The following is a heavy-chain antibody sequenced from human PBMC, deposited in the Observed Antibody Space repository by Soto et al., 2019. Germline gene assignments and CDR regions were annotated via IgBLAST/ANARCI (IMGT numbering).Heavy chain of an antibody. J-gene: IGHJ4*02. CDR1: AYNVSSYA. CDR2: INAGYGNT. CDR3: ARDTGDGTFDF. V-gene: IGHV1-3*01. D-gene: IGHD7-27*01. Sequence: DSVKVSCKASAYNVSSYAITWVLQAPGQRLEWMGWINAGYGNTKSSQKFQDRVTISRDTSASTAYMELTSLRSEDTAVYYCARDTGDGTFDFWGQGTLVTVSS.